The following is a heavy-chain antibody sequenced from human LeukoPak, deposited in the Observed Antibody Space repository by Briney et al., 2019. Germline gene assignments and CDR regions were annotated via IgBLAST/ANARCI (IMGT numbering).Heavy chain of an antibody. CDR1: GGSISSSTYY. Sequence: PSETPSLTCTVSGGSISSSTYYWGWTRQPPGKGLEWIGSFFYSGSTYYNPSLKSRLTMSVDTSNNQFSLKLMSVTAADTAVYYCARGRLGGSGSYYNVLDYWGQGTLVTVSS. D-gene: IGHD3-10*01. CDR2: FFYSGST. J-gene: IGHJ4*02. CDR3: ARGRLGGSGSYYNVLDY. V-gene: IGHV4-39*01.